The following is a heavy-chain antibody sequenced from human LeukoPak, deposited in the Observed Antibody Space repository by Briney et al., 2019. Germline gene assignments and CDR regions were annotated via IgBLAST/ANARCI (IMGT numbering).Heavy chain of an antibody. CDR2: IYSSGST. D-gene: IGHD3-10*01. V-gene: IGHV4-31*03. Sequence: SETLSLTCTVSGGSITSGGYYWSWIRQHPGKGLEWIGFIYSSGSTYYNPSLKSRVSISVDTSKNQFSLKLSSVTAADTAVYYCAEYYYGSGFDYWGQGTLVTVSS. J-gene: IGHJ4*02. CDR3: AEYYYGSGFDY. CDR1: GGSITSGGYY.